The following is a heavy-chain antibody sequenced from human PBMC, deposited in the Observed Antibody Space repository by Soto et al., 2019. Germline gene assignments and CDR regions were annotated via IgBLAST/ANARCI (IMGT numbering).Heavy chain of an antibody. V-gene: IGHV3-74*01. J-gene: IGHJ3*02. CDR3: ARGLPIHSSSWYSAFDI. Sequence: EVQLVESGGGLVQPGGSLRLSCAASGFTFSGYWMHWVRQAPGKGLVWVSRINSDGSSTSYADSVKGRFTISRDNAKNTLYLQMNSLRAEDTAVYYCARGLPIHSSSWYSAFDIWGQGTMVTVSS. CDR2: INSDGSST. CDR1: GFTFSGYW. D-gene: IGHD6-13*01.